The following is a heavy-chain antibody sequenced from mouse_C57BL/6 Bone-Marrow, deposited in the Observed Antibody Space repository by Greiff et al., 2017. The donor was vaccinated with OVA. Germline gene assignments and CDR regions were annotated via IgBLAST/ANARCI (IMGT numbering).Heavy chain of an antibody. CDR1: GYTFTSYW. V-gene: IGHV1-50*01. CDR3: ARYDYDAMDY. Sequence: VQLQQPGAELVKPGASVKLSCKASGYTFTSYWMQWVKQRPGQGLEWIGEIDPSDSYTNYNQKFKGKATLTVATYSSTAYMQLSSLTSEDSAVYYCARYDYDAMDYWGQGTSVTVSS. CDR2: IDPSDSYT. J-gene: IGHJ4*01.